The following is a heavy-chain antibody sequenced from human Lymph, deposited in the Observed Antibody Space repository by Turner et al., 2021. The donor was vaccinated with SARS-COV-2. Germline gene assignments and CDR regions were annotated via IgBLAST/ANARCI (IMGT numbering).Heavy chain of an antibody. CDR2: MNTNSGNK. Sequence: QVQLVQSGAEVKKPGASVKVSCKAPGYTFTSYDINWVRQATGQGLEWMGWMNTNSGNKGYEKKFQGRVTMTRNTSISTAYMELSSLRSEDKAVYYCARGRYSGGGMDVWGQGTTVTVSS. CDR3: ARGRYSGGGMDV. CDR1: GYTFTSYD. V-gene: IGHV1-8*02. J-gene: IGHJ6*02. D-gene: IGHD1-26*01.